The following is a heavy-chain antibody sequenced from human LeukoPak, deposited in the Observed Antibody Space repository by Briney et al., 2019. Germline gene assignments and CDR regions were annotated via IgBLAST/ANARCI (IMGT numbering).Heavy chain of an antibody. CDR3: ATGPVTI. D-gene: IGHD4-17*01. Sequence: PGGSLRLSCAASGFFVNSTYMSWVRQAQGKGLEWVSVINSGGNTYYADSVKGRFTISRDNSKNTLYLQVNSLRAEDTAVYYCATGPVTIWGQGTLVTVSP. CDR2: INSGGNT. J-gene: IGHJ4*02. V-gene: IGHV3-53*01. CDR1: GFFVNSTY.